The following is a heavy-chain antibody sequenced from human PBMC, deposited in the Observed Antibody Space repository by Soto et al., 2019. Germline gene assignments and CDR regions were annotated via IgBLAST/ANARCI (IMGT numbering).Heavy chain of an antibody. Sequence: PGGSLRLSCAASGLTFSYHWMYWVRQAPGKGLVWVSHINSDGTSTEYADSVKGRFTISRDNAKDTLYLQMNRLTAEDTAVYFCTRVAGGTSPYYFDYWGRGIVVTVSS. V-gene: IGHV3-74*01. CDR1: GLTFSYHW. CDR3: TRVAGGTSPYYFDY. CDR2: INSDGTST. D-gene: IGHD2-15*01. J-gene: IGHJ4*02.